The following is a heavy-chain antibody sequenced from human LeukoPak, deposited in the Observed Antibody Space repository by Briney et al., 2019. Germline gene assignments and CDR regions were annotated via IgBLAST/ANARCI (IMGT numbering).Heavy chain of an antibody. V-gene: IGHV3-30*18. D-gene: IGHD3-3*01. CDR1: GFTFGTYG. CDR2: ISYDGSDK. J-gene: IGHJ6*02. Sequence: GRSLRLSCVASGFTFGTYGMHWVRQAPGKGLDWVAAISYDGSDKYYADSVKGRFTISRDNSKNTLHLQMISLRAEDTAVYYCAKDLGGSGDFWSGYYDYYFYGMDVWGQGTTVTVSS. CDR3: AKDLGGSGDFWSGYYDYYFYGMDV.